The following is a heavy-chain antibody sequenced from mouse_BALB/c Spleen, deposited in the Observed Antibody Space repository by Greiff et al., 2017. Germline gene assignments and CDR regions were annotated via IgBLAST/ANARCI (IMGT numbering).Heavy chain of an antibody. CDR3: ARLLIYDGYYGSMDY. CDR1: GFSLTSYG. D-gene: IGHD2-3*01. J-gene: IGHJ4*01. Sequence: QVQLQQSGPDLVAPSQSLSITCTVSGFSLTSYGVHWVRQPPGKGLEWLVVIWSDGSTTYNSALKSRLSISKDNSKSQVFLKMNSLQTDDTAMYYCARLLIYDGYYGSMDYWGQGTSVTVSS. V-gene: IGHV2-6-2*01. CDR2: IWSDGST.